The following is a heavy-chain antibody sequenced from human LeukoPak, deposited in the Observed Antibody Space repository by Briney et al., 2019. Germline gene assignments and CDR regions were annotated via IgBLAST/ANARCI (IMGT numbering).Heavy chain of an antibody. CDR3: ARDGSYCGGDCYEGFYFDY. CDR1: GFTFSSYS. V-gene: IGHV3-21*01. D-gene: IGHD2-21*02. J-gene: IGHJ4*02. Sequence: PGGSLRLSCAASGFTFSSYSMNWVRQAPGKGLEWVSSISSSSSYIYYADSVKGRFTISRDNAKNSLYLQMNSLRAEDTAVYYCARDGSYCGGDCYEGFYFDYWGQGTLVTVSS. CDR2: ISSSSSYI.